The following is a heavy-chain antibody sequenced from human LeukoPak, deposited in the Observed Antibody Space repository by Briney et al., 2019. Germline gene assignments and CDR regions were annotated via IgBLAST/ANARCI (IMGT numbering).Heavy chain of an antibody. CDR1: GFTFSDYY. Sequence: GGSLRLSCAASGFTFSDYYMSWIRQAPGKGLEWVSYISSSGSTIYYADSVKGRFTISRDNAKNSLYLQMNSLRAEDTAVYYCARDNVDTAMVSGSYYLDYWGQGTLVTVSS. D-gene: IGHD5-18*01. CDR2: ISSSGSTI. V-gene: IGHV3-11*01. J-gene: IGHJ4*02. CDR3: ARDNVDTAMVSGSYYLDY.